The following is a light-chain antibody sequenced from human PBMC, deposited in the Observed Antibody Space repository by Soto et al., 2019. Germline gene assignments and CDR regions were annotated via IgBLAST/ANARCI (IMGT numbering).Light chain of an antibody. J-gene: IGKJ4*01. CDR3: QQLNSYPLT. CDR1: QGISSY. CDR2: AAS. V-gene: IGKV1-9*01. Sequence: DIPLTQSLSFLSAFVADRVTITCRASQGISSYLAWYQQKPGKAPKLLIYAASTLQSGVPSRFSGSGSGTEFPLTIRSLRPEYFATYYWQQLNSYPLTFGEGAKLEIK.